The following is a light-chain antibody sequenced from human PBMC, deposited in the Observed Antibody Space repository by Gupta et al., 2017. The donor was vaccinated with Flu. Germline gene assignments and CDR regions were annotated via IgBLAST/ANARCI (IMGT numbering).Light chain of an antibody. CDR3: QQFGSSPLYS. V-gene: IGKV3-20*01. CDR2: RAF. Sequence: EVVLTQSPGTLSLSPGDTATLSCRASESINTRPLAWYQQKPGQAPRLLIYRAFYRATCVPGRFSCSGSGTDFTLTITRLEPEDFAVYFCQQFGSSPLYSFGQGTKLEIK. CDR1: ESINTRP. J-gene: IGKJ2*03.